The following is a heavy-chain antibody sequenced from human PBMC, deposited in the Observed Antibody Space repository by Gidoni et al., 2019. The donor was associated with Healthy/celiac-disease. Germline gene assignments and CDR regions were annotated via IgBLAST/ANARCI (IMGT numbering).Heavy chain of an antibody. V-gene: IGHV3-21*01. CDR3: AREGRGYYDSSGYFLFDY. CDR1: GFTFSSYS. D-gene: IGHD3-22*01. J-gene: IGHJ4*02. Sequence: EVQLVESGGGLVKPGGSLRLSCAASGFTFSSYSMNWVRQAPGKGLEWVSSISSSSSYIYYADSVKGRFTISRDNAKNSLYLQMNSLRAEDTAVYYCAREGRGYYDSSGYFLFDYWGQGTLVTVSS. CDR2: ISSSSSYI.